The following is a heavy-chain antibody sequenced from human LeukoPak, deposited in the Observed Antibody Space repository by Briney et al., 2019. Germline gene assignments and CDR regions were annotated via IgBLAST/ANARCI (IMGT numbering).Heavy chain of an antibody. V-gene: IGHV3/OR16-9*01. CDR3: VRQAGSAGGQ. CDR2: ISGNGGDI. D-gene: IGHD3-10*01. Sequence: PGGSLRLSCAASGFTFGIHYMSCVRQAPGRGPEWISYISGNGGDIAYADSVKGRFTISRDNAKNLLHLQMNSLRVEDTAVYHCVRQAGSAGGQWGQGTLIAVSS. J-gene: IGHJ4*02. CDR1: GFTFGIHY.